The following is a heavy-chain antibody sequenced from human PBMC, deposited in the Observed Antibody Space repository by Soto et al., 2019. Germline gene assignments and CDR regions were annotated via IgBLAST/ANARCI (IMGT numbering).Heavy chain of an antibody. J-gene: IGHJ5*01. Sequence: PGESLKISCKASGYNFTAFWIHWVRQMPGKGLEWLGKSDPSDSYTNYSPSFEGHVTISTDNSITTAYLQWSSPRASDTALYFCARVHKNWFDSWAQGTMVTVSS. CDR3: ARVHKNWFDS. CDR1: GYNFTAFW. CDR2: SDPSDSYT. V-gene: IGHV5-10-1*01.